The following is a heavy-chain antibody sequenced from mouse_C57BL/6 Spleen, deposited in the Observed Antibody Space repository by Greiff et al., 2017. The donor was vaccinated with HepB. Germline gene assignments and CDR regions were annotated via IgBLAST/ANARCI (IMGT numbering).Heavy chain of an antibody. CDR1: GYSFSSSW. J-gene: IGHJ4*01. CDR3: ARTTVMEY. D-gene: IGHD1-1*01. Sequence: VQLQQSGPELVKPGASVKISCKASGYSFSSSWMNWVKQRPGKGLEWIGRIYPGDGDTNYNGKFKGKATLTADKSSSTAYMQLSSLTSEDSAVYFCARTTVMEYWGQGTSVTVSS. V-gene: IGHV1-82*01. CDR2: IYPGDGDT.